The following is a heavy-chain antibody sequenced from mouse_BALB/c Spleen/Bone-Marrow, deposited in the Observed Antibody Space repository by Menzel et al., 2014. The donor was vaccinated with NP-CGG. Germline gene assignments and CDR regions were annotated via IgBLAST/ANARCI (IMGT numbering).Heavy chain of an antibody. CDR2: IDPSDSET. Sequence: VKLMESGPQLVRPGASVKISCKASGYSFTSYWMHWVKQRPGQGLEWIGMIDPSDSETRLNQKFKDKATLTVDKSPSTAYMQLSSPTSEDSAVYYCASPSDGNPFAYWGQGTLVTVSA. CDR3: ASPSDGNPFAY. CDR1: GYSFTSYW. V-gene: IGHV1S126*01. D-gene: IGHD2-1*01. J-gene: IGHJ3*01.